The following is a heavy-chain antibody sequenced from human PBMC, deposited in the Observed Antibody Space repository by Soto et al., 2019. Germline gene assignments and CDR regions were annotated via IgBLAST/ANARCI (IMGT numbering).Heavy chain of an antibody. Sequence: SGPTLVNPTQTLTLTCTFSGFSLSTSGLGVGWIRQPPGKPLEWLAMIYWDDDKRYSPSLKSRLTITKDTSQNQVVLTMANMDPVDTATYYCARFDFWSGPGAYYYYGMDVWGQGTTVTVSS. CDR3: ARFDFWSGPGAYYYYGMDV. CDR1: GFSLSTSGLG. V-gene: IGHV2-5*02. D-gene: IGHD3-3*01. J-gene: IGHJ6*02. CDR2: IYWDDDK.